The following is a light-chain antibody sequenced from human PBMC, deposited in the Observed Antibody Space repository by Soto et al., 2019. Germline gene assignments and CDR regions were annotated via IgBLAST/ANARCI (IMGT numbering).Light chain of an antibody. J-gene: IGKJ4*01. V-gene: IGKV1-5*01. CDR1: QSVRSW. CDR3: QQYDNYPLT. Sequence: DIQMTQSPATLSASVGDRVTITCRASQSVRSWLAWYQQQPGTAPKLLIFDASRLESGVPSRFSGSASGTEFTLTISSLQPDDFATYYCQQYDNYPLTVGGVTKVDIK. CDR2: DAS.